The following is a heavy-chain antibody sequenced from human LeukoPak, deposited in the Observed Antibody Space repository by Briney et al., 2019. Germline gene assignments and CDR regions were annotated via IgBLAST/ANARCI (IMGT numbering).Heavy chain of an antibody. V-gene: IGHV3-66*01. CDR1: GFTFSSYS. Sequence: PGGSLRLSCAASGFTFSSYSMSWVRQAPGKGLEWVSVIYSGGSTYYADSVKGRFTISRDNSENTLYLQMNSLRAEDTAVYYRARDTRQLYYYYGMDVWGQGTTVTVSS. CDR3: ARDTRQLYYYYGMDV. J-gene: IGHJ6*02. CDR2: IYSGGST. D-gene: IGHD1-1*01.